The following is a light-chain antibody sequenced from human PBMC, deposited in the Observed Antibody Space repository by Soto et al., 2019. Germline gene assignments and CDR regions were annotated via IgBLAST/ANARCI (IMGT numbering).Light chain of an antibody. Sequence: EIVLTQSPAPLSLSPGERVTLYRRASQSVTSYLALYQQRPGQAPRLIINDASRRATGIPDRFSGSGSGADFTLTISSLEPEDFAVYYCQQRSNWPITFGQGTRLEIK. J-gene: IGKJ5*01. CDR2: DAS. V-gene: IGKV3-11*01. CDR1: QSVTSY. CDR3: QQRSNWPIT.